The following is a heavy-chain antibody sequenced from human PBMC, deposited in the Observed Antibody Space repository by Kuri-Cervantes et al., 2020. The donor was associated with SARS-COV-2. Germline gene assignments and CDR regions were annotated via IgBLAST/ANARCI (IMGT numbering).Heavy chain of an antibody. CDR3: ARAISSWFDY. V-gene: IGHV3-48*03. CDR2: ISSTSDGST. J-gene: IGHJ4*02. CDR1: GISVITSE. Sequence: GGSLRLSCEGFGISVITSEMNWVRQAPGKGLEWVSYISSTSDGSTYYADSVKGRFTISRDNAKNSLYLQMNNLRAEDTAVYYCARAISSWFDYWGQGTLVTVSS. D-gene: IGHD6-13*01.